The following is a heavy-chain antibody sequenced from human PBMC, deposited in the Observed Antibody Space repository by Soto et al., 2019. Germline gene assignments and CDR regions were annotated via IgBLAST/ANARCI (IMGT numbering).Heavy chain of an antibody. Sequence: QVQLVESGGGVVQPGRSLRLSCAASGFTFSSYGMHWVRQAPGKGLEWVAVISYDGSNKYYADSVKGRFTISRDNSKNXLXLXENSLRAEDTAVYYCAKDLDWDAYCGGDCYPRGGDSWGQGTLVTVSS. CDR1: GFTFSSYG. J-gene: IGHJ4*02. V-gene: IGHV3-30*18. D-gene: IGHD2-21*02. CDR2: ISYDGSNK. CDR3: AKDLDWDAYCGGDCYPRGGDS.